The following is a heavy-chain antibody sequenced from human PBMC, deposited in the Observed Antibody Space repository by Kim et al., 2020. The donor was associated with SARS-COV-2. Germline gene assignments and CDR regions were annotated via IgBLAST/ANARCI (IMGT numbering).Heavy chain of an antibody. CDR3: ARVGRFLELFLSLNYYYY. CDR1: GGSFSGYY. J-gene: IGHJ6*03. CDR2: INHSGST. V-gene: IGHV4-34*01. D-gene: IGHD3-3*01. Sequence: SETLSLTCAVYGGSFSGYYWSWIRQPPGKGLEWIGEINHSGSTNYNPSLKSRVTISVDTSKNQFSLKLSSVTAADTAVYYCARVGRFLELFLSLNYYYY.